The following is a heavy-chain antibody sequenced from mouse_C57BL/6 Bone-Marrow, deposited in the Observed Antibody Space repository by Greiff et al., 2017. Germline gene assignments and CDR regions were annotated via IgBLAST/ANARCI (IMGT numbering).Heavy chain of an antibody. D-gene: IGHD4-1*01. Sequence: QVQLQQSGAELAKPGASVKLSCKASGFTFTSYWMYWVQQTPGQGLEWIGYINPSSGYTKYNQKFKDKATLTADKSSSTAYMQMSSLTYEDSAVYYCARRTGRVFVYWGQGTLVTVSA. CDR1: GFTFTSYW. CDR2: INPSSGYT. CDR3: ARRTGRVFVY. J-gene: IGHJ3*01. V-gene: IGHV1-7*01.